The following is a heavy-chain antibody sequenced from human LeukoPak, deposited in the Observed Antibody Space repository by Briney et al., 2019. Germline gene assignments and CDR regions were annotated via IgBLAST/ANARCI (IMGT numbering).Heavy chain of an antibody. Sequence: PGGSLRLSCAASAFTFSSFAMSWVRQAPGKGLEWVSTISETATSTFYANSVKGRFTISRDNYKNTLFLQMSSLKPEDTAVYYCATYLQRSPLDYWGQGTLVTVSS. D-gene: IGHD6-25*01. CDR2: ISETATST. V-gene: IGHV3-23*01. CDR1: AFTFSSFA. J-gene: IGHJ4*02. CDR3: ATYLQRSPLDY.